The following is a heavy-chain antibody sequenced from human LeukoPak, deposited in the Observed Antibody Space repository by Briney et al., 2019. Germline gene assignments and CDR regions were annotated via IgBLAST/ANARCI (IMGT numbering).Heavy chain of an antibody. CDR3: ARRPAAARWKGIDY. CDR2: INHSGST. Sequence: SETLSLTCAVYGGSFRGYDWSWLRQPPGKGLEGSGEINHSGSTNYNPSLKSRVTISVATSKNQFSLKLSSGTAADTAVYYCARRPAAARWKGIDYWGQGTLVTVSS. CDR1: GGSFRGYD. D-gene: IGHD2-2*01. J-gene: IGHJ4*02. V-gene: IGHV4-34*01.